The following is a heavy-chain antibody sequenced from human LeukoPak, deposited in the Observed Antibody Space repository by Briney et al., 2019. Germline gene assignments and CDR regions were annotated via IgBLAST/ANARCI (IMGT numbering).Heavy chain of an antibody. J-gene: IGHJ6*03. D-gene: IGHD6-6*01. CDR2: INPSDGGT. Sequence: ASVKVSCKASGYTFTGYYIQWVRHVPGQGLEWMGWINPSDGGTDFAQKFQGRVTMTTDTSTSTAYMELRSLRSDDTAVYYCAREGLRSIAARRGTRDYMDVWGKGTTVIVSS. CDR3: AREGLRSIAARRGTRDYMDV. V-gene: IGHV1-2*02. CDR1: GYTFTGYY.